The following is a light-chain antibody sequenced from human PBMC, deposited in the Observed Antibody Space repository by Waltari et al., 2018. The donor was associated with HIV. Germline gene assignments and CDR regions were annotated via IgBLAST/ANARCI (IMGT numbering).Light chain of an antibody. CDR3: QAWGSTTSGV. CDR1: ELGDKY. CDR2: KDH. J-gene: IGLJ2*01. Sequence: SYEVTQPPSVAVSPGQTATITCSGYELGDKYTCWYQHKPGQSPLLVIYKDHKRPSGIPERFSGSSSGHTATLTISGSLPMDEADYYCQAWGSTTSGVFGRGTKLTVL. V-gene: IGLV3-1*01.